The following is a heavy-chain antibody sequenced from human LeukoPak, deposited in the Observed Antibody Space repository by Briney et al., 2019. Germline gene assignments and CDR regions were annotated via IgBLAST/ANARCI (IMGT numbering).Heavy chain of an antibody. D-gene: IGHD2-2*01. CDR3: ARATYCSSTSCYVYYYYYGMDV. V-gene: IGHV3-30*03. CDR2: ISYDGSNK. Sequence: GRSLRLSCAASGFTFSSYGMHWVRQAPGKGLEWVAVISYDGSNKYYADSVKGRFTISRDNSKNTLYLQMNSLRAEDTAVYYCARATYCSSTSCYVYYYYYGMDVWGQGTTVTVSS. CDR1: GFTFSSYG. J-gene: IGHJ6*02.